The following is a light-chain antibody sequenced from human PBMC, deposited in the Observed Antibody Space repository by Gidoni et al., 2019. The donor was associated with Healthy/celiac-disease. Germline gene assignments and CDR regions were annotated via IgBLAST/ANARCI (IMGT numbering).Light chain of an antibody. CDR3: QQYGSSPRVYT. CDR2: GAS. J-gene: IGKJ2*01. CDR1: QSVSSSY. Sequence: ELVLTQSPGTLSLSPGERATLPCRASQSVSSSYLAWYQQKPGQAPRLLIYGASSRATGIPDRFSGSGSGTDFTLTISRLEPEDFAVYYCQQYGSSPRVYTFGQGTKLEIK. V-gene: IGKV3-20*01.